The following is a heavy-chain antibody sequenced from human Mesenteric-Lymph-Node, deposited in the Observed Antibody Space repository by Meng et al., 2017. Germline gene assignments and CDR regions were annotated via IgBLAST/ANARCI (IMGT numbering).Heavy chain of an antibody. CDR2: ISSSGTTI. CDR1: GFTFSDYY. CDR3: TRDGAYYYGSGGR. D-gene: IGHD3-10*01. V-gene: IGHV3-11*01. Sequence: GESLKISCAASGFTFSDYYMSWIRQAPGKGLEWVSYISSSGTTIYYADSVKGRFTISRDNAKNSLYLQMNSLKTEDTAVYYCTRDGAYYYGSGGRWGQGTLVTVSS. J-gene: IGHJ4*02.